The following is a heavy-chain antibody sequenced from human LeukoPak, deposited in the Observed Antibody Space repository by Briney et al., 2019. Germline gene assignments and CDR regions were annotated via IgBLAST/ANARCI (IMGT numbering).Heavy chain of an antibody. Sequence: SETLSLTCTVSGGSISSYYWSWIRQPPGKGLEWIGYIYYSGSTNYNPSPKSRVTISVDTSKNPFSLKLSSVTAADTAVYYCAGHHPRNTVDFWGQGTLVTVSS. CDR1: GGSISSYY. V-gene: IGHV4-59*08. D-gene: IGHD2/OR15-2a*01. CDR2: IYYSGST. CDR3: AGHHPRNTVDF. J-gene: IGHJ4*02.